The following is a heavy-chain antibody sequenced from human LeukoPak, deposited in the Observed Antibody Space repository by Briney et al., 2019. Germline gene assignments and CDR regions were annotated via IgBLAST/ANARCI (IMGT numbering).Heavy chain of an antibody. J-gene: IGHJ5*02. CDR3: ARSAIFWSGSVSDNWFDP. CDR2: ISPNSGGT. V-gene: IGHV1-2*02. D-gene: IGHD3-3*01. Sequence: GASVKVSCKASGYTFTGYYMHWVRQAPGQGLEWMGWISPNSGGTNYAQKFQGRVTMTRDTSISTAYMELSRLRSDDTAVYYCARSAIFWSGSVSDNWFDPWGQGTLVTVSS. CDR1: GYTFTGYY.